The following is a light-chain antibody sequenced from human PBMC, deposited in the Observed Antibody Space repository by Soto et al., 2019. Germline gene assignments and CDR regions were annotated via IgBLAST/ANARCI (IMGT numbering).Light chain of an antibody. V-gene: IGKV1-39*01. J-gene: IGKJ5*01. Sequence: DIHITHSPSSLSSSLFGMVTITFRASQSISRYLSWYQQKPGKAPKLLIYLASSLQSGVPSRFSGSGSGTDFTLTISSLQPEDLATYYCLESSSALTFGQGTRLEIK. CDR1: QSISRY. CDR3: LESSSALT. CDR2: LAS.